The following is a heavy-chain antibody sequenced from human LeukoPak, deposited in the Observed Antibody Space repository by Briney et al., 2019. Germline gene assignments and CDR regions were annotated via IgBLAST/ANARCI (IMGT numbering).Heavy chain of an antibody. CDR3: ARTPLNYGIDY. J-gene: IGHJ4*02. D-gene: IGHD4-17*01. CDR2: TYHSGST. V-gene: IGHV4-38-2*01. CDR1: GYSTSSGYY. Sequence: SETLSLTCAVSGYSTSSGYYWGWIRQPPGKGLEWIGSTYHSGSTYYNPSLKSRVTISVDTSKNQFSLKLSSVTAADTAVYYCARTPLNYGIDYWGQGTLVTVSS.